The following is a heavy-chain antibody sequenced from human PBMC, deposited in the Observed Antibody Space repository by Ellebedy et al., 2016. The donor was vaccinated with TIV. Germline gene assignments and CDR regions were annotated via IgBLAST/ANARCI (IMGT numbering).Heavy chain of an antibody. Sequence: GESLKISCAASGFTFSSYAMSWVRQAPGKGLEWVSAISGSGGSTYYADSVKGRFTISRDDSKNTLYLQMNSLRVEDTAVYYCAKVGGYNYGLIDYWGQGTLVTVSS. CDR2: ISGSGGST. J-gene: IGHJ4*02. CDR1: GFTFSSYA. D-gene: IGHD5-18*01. V-gene: IGHV3-23*01. CDR3: AKVGGYNYGLIDY.